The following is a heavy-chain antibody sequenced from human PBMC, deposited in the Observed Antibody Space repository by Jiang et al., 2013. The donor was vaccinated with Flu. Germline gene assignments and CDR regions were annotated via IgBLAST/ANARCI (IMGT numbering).Heavy chain of an antibody. CDR3: AMSGPALTYNWFDP. CDR2: IIPIFGTA. V-gene: IGHV1-69*01. Sequence: GAEVKKPGSSVKVSCKASGGTFSSYAISWVRQAPGQGLEWMGGIIPIFGTANYAQKFQGRVTITADESTSTAYMELSSLRSEDTAVYYCAMSGPALTYNWFDPWGQGTLVTVSS. D-gene: IGHD3-10*01. CDR1: GGTFSSYA. J-gene: IGHJ5*02.